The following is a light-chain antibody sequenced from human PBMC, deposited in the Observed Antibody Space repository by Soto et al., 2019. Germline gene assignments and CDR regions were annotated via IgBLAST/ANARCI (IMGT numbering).Light chain of an antibody. Sequence: EIVLTQSPATLSLSPGDRATLSCRASQSVSSYLAWYQQKPGQAPRLLIYDASERATGIPARFSGSGSGTDFTLTISSLEPEDFAVYYCQQRDNWPLAWTFDQGTKVEI. CDR1: QSVSSY. CDR3: QQRDNWPLAWT. CDR2: DAS. J-gene: IGKJ1*01. V-gene: IGKV3-11*01.